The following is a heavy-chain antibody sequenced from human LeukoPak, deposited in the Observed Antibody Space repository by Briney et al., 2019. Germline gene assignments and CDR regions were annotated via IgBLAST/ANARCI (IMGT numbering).Heavy chain of an antibody. CDR1: GGSISSSSYY. CDR2: IYYSGGT. Sequence: SEILSLTCTVSGGSISSSSYYWGWIRQPPGKGLEWIGNIYYSGGTYYNPTLKGRVTISVDTSKNQVSLKLSSMTAADTAVYYCARHRYCSGGSCYLDYWGQGTLVPVSS. V-gene: IGHV4-39*01. D-gene: IGHD2-15*01. CDR3: ARHRYCSGGSCYLDY. J-gene: IGHJ4*02.